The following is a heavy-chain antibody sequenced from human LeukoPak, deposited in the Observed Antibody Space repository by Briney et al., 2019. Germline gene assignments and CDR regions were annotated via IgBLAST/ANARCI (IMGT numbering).Heavy chain of an antibody. CDR2: MGTAGEI. V-gene: IGHV3-13*01. Sequence: GGSLRLSCAASGFTFSSYDIHWVRQATGKGLEWVSGMGTAGEIYYPGSVKGRFTISRENAKNSLYLRMNSLRAGDTAVYYCARAAYSSTWYSRYFDLWGRGTLVTVSS. CDR1: GFTFSSYD. D-gene: IGHD6-13*01. CDR3: ARAAYSSTWYSRYFDL. J-gene: IGHJ2*01.